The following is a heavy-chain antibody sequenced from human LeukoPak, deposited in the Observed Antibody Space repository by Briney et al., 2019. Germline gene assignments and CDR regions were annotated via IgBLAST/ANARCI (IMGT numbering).Heavy chain of an antibody. CDR2: IYTSGST. V-gene: IGHV4-4*07. J-gene: IGHJ5*02. D-gene: IGHD2-2*01. CDR3: ARDHIVVVPAAMGRYNWFDP. Sequence: SETLSLTCTVSGGSISTYYWSWIRQPPGKGLEWIGRIYTSGSTNYNPSLKSRVTMSVDTSKNQFSLKLSSVTAADTAVYYCARDHIVVVPAAMGRYNWFDPWGQGTLVTVSS. CDR1: GGSISTYY.